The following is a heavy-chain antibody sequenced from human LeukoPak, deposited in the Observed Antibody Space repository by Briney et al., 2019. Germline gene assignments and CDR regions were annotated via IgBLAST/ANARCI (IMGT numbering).Heavy chain of an antibody. CDR2: ISSDGSNK. D-gene: IGHD2/OR15-2a*01. CDR1: GFTFSSYG. J-gene: IGHJ6*02. V-gene: IGHV3-30*03. CDR3: ARDILPYYYYGMDV. Sequence: GGSLRLSCAASGFTFSSYGMHWVRQAPGKGLEWVAVISSDGSNKYYADSVKGRFTISRDNSKNTLYLQMNSLRAEDTAVYYCARDILPYYYYGMDVWGQGTTVTVSS.